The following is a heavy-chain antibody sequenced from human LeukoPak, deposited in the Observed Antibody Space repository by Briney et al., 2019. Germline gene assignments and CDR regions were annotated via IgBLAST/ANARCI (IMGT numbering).Heavy chain of an antibody. J-gene: IGHJ3*02. CDR2: TYYRSKWYN. Sequence: SQTLSLTCAISGDSVQSPSRGLGWLGRTYYRSKWYNDYAVSVKSRITINPDTSTNQFSLQLNSVTPEDTAVYYCARDPAYSSGWTKNAFDIWGQGTIVTVSS. V-gene: IGHV6-1*01. CDR1: GDSV. CDR3: ARDPAYSSGWTKNAFDI. D-gene: IGHD6-19*01.